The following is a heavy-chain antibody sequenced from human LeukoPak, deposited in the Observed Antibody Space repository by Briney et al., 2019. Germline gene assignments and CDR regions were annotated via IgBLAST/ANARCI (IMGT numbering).Heavy chain of an antibody. CDR3: ARVGGDVLSGHRTGYYYAMDV. Sequence: GSLRLSCAASGFTFSGYWMHWVRQAPGKGLVWVSRISSDGSSTSYADSVKGRFTISRDNSKNTVYLQMNSPRAEDTAVYYCARVGGDVLSGHRTGYYYAMDVWGQGTTVTVSS. V-gene: IGHV3-74*01. J-gene: IGHJ6*02. CDR1: GFTFSGYW. D-gene: IGHD3-3*01. CDR2: ISSDGSST.